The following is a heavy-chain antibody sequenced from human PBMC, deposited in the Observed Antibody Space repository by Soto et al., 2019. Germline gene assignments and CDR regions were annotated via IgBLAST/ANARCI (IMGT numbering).Heavy chain of an antibody. V-gene: IGHV3-33*01. D-gene: IGHD3-3*01. CDR3: ARVQIVASGYSPRDYYYGMDV. CDR1: GFTFSSYG. CDR2: IWYDGGNK. Sequence: GGSLRLSCAASGFTFSSYGMHWVRQAPGKGLEWVAVIWYDGGNKYYADSVKGRFTISRDNSKNTLYLQMNSLRAEDTAVYYCARVQIVASGYSPRDYYYGMDVWGQGTTVTVSS. J-gene: IGHJ6*02.